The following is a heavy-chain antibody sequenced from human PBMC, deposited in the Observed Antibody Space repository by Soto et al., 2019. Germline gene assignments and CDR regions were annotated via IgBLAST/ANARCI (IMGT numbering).Heavy chain of an antibody. CDR2: IYYSGST. J-gene: IGHJ3*02. Sequence: QVQLQESGPGLVKPSQTLSLTCTVSGGSISSGGYYWSWIRQHPGKGLEWIGYIYYSGSTYYNPSLKSRVTISVDTSKNQFSLKLSSVTAADTAAYYCARDNVESITHDAFDIWGQGTMVTVSS. CDR1: GGSISSGGYY. V-gene: IGHV4-31*03. D-gene: IGHD3-10*01. CDR3: ARDNVESITHDAFDI.